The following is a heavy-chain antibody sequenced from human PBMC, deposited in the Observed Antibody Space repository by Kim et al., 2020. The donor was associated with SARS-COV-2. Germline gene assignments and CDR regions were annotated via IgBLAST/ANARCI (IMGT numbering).Heavy chain of an antibody. J-gene: IGHJ4*02. V-gene: IGHV3-33*01. CDR3: AREGSWGEQWPGDY. D-gene: IGHD6-19*01. Sequence: YASSVKGRFAISRDNSKNTRYLQMKSLRAEDTAVYYWAREGSWGEQWPGDYWGQGTLVSVSS.